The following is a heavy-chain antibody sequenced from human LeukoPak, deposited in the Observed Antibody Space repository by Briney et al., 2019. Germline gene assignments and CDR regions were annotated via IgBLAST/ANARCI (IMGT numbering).Heavy chain of an antibody. V-gene: IGHV3-48*03. CDR1: GFTYSSYE. CDR3: ARGYYDSSGSNYFDY. J-gene: IGHJ4*02. D-gene: IGHD3-22*01. CDR2: ISSSGSTI. Sequence: GGYLRLSCAASGFTYSSYEMNWVRQAPGKGLEWVSYISSSGSTIYYADSVKGRFTISRDNAKNSLYLQMNSLRVEDTAVYYCARGYYDSSGSNYFDYWGQGTLVTVSS.